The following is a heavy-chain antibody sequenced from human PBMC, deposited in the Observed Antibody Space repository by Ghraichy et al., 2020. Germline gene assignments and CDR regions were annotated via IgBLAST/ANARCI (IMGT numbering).Heavy chain of an antibody. D-gene: IGHD4-17*01. V-gene: IGHV4-4*07. J-gene: IGHJ5*02. CDR1: GGSISSYY. Sequence: SQTLSLTCTVSGGSISSYYWSWIRQPAGKGLEWIGRIYTSGSTNYNPSLKSRVTMSVDTSKNQFSLKLSSVTAADTAVYYCAREYLDYGDYVWWFDPWGQGTLVTVSS. CDR3: AREYLDYGDYVWWFDP. CDR2: IYTSGST.